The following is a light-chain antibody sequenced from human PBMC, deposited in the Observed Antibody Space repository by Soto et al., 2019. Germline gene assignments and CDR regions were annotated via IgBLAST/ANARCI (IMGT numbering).Light chain of an antibody. CDR3: QQYNNWLTWT. CDR1: KSVGSN. V-gene: IGKV3-15*01. Sequence: EIVMTQSPATLSVSPGETATLSCSASKSVGSNLAWYKEKPGKAYRPLIYGAPTRVTGIPARFSGSGSGKEFTLTIRSLQYEAFAVYYCQQYNNWLTWTFGQGTKVDIK. J-gene: IGKJ1*01. CDR2: GAP.